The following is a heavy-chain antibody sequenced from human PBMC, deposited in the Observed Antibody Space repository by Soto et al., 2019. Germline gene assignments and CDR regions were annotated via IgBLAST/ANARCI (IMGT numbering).Heavy chain of an antibody. CDR2: IYPGDSDD. CDR1: GYSFITYW. J-gene: IGHJ4*02. Sequence: GESLKISCQAFGYSFITYWIGWVRQKPGKGLEWMGLIYPGDSDDRYSPSFQGQVKISADKSSGTAYLQWTSLKASDTAMYYCVRPRGYSGYDTAHWGQGTQVTVSS. CDR3: VRPRGYSGYDTAH. V-gene: IGHV5-51*01. D-gene: IGHD5-12*01.